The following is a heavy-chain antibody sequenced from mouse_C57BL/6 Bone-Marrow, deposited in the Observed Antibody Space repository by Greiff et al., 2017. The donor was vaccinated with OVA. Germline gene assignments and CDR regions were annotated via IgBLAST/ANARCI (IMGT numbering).Heavy chain of an antibody. Sequence: EVKLVESGGGLVKPGGSLKLSCAASGFTFSSYAMSWVRQTPEKRLEWVATISDGGSYTYYPDNVKGRFTISRDNAKNNLYLQMSHLKSEDTAMYYCARGITTVVADAMDYWGQGTSVTVAS. CDR2: ISDGGSYT. CDR1: GFTFSSYA. V-gene: IGHV5-4*03. CDR3: ARGITTVVADAMDY. D-gene: IGHD1-1*01. J-gene: IGHJ4*01.